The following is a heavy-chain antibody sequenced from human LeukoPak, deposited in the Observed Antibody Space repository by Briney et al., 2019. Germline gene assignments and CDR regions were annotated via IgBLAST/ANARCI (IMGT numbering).Heavy chain of an antibody. D-gene: IGHD3-10*01. CDR2: IYYSGNT. J-gene: IGHJ4*02. V-gene: IGHV4-59*08. CDR3: ASNVLLWFGEFMASFDY. CDR1: GGSISSYY. Sequence: SETLSLTCTVSGGSISSYYWSWIRQPPGKGLEWIGYIYYSGNTNYNPSLKSRVTISVDTSKNQSSLKLSSVTAADTAVYYCASNVLLWFGEFMASFDYWGQGTLVTVSS.